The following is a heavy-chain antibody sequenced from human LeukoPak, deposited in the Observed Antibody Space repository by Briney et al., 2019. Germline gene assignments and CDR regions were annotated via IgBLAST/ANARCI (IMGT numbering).Heavy chain of an antibody. CDR1: GFNFSYAY. V-gene: IGHV3-15*01. J-gene: IGHJ4*02. D-gene: IGHD3-10*01. CDR3: TTVTMVREVN. Sequence: KPGGSLRLSFAASGFNFSYAYMDWVRQAPGKGAGLVGRIKSKGDGGTTDYAAPVKGRFTISRDDSKNMLYLQMNSLTTEDTAVYYCTTVTMVREVNWGQGTLVTVSS. CDR2: IKSKGDGGTT.